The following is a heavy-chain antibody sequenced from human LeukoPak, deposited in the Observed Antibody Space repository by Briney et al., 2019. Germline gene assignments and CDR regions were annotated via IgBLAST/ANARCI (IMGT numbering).Heavy chain of an antibody. D-gene: IGHD3-10*01. CDR1: GGSISSYY. J-gene: IGHJ6*02. CDR3: ARVLGIGGDYYGMDV. CDR2: IYYSGST. V-gene: IGHV4-59*01. Sequence: PSETLSLTCTVSGGSISSYYWSWIRQPPGKGLEWIGYIYYSGSTNYNPSLKSRVTILVDTSKNQFSLKLSSVTAADTAVYYCARVLGIGGDYYGMDVWGQGTTVTVSS.